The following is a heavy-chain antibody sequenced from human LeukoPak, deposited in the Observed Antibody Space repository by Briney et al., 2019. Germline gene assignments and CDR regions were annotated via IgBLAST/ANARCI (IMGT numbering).Heavy chain of an antibody. CDR1: GFTFSSYA. V-gene: IGHV3-30*04. D-gene: IGHD5-18*01. CDR3: ARDPGDTAMGGYYFDY. CDR2: ISYDGSNK. J-gene: IGHJ4*02. Sequence: GGSLRLSCAASGFTFSSYAMNWVRQAPGKGLEWVAVISYDGSNKYYADSVKGRFTISRDNSKNTLYLQMNSLRAEDTAVYYCARDPGDTAMGGYYFDYWGQGTLVTVSS.